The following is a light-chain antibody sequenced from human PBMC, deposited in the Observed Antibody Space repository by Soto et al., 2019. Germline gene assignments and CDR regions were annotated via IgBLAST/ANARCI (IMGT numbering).Light chain of an antibody. V-gene: IGKV1-5*03. J-gene: IGKJ1*01. CDR3: LQYNIYPWT. CDR2: KVS. Sequence: DIQMTQSPSTLSASIGDRVTITCRASQSLRTWLAWFQQKPGEAPKGLIYKVSYLESGVPPRFNAIGFETDFTFTFIGLQPDDFATYYCLQYNIYPWTFGKGTKVDIK. CDR1: QSLRTW.